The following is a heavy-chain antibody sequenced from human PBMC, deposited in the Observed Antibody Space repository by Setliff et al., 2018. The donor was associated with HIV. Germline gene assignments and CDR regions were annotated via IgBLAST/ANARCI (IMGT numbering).Heavy chain of an antibody. CDR2: VYYSGST. Sequence: ASETLSLTCAVSGHSISSGYHWGWIRQPPGKGLEWIGSVYYSGSTHYNPSLKSRVTVSVDTSKDEISLKLNSVTAADTAIYYCARLGEHDTGDLDVWGKGTTVTVSS. D-gene: IGHD1-1*01. V-gene: IGHV4-38-2*01. CDR3: ARLGEHDTGDLDV. J-gene: IGHJ6*04. CDR1: GHSISSGYH.